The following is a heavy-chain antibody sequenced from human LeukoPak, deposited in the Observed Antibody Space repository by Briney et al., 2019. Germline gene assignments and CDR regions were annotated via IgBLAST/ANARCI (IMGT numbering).Heavy chain of an antibody. D-gene: IGHD3-10*01. J-gene: IGHJ6*04. Sequence: SETLSLTCTVSGGSISSYYWSWIRQPPGKGLEWIGYIYYSGSTNYNPSLKSRVTISVDTSKNQFSLKLSSVTAADTAVYYCARGTMVRGVILNYYGMDVWGKGTTVTVSS. V-gene: IGHV4-59*01. CDR2: IYYSGST. CDR1: GGSISSYY. CDR3: ARGTMVRGVILNYYGMDV.